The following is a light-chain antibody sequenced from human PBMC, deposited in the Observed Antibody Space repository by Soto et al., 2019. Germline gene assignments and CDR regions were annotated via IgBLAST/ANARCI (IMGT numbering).Light chain of an antibody. Sequence: QSVLTQSPSASGTPGQRVTISCSGSSSNIGSNNVNWYQQLPGAAPRLLIYGDSQRPSGVPDRFSASKSGTSASLAISGLQSEDEADYYSSAWDDSLNGDVFGTGTKVTVL. CDR2: GDS. V-gene: IGLV1-44*01. CDR1: SSNIGSNN. CDR3: SAWDDSLNGDV. J-gene: IGLJ1*01.